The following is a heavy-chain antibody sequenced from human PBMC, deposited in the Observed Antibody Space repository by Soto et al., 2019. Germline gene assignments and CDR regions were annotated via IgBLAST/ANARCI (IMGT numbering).Heavy chain of an antibody. CDR3: AGEVDGRDRFDV. V-gene: IGHV4-30-4*08. Sequence: PSETLSLTCTVSGDSISSDYYHWTWIRQSPGKGLEWIGYTHHSGSILYNPSLKSRVTISVDTSKNQFSLHLTSVTAADTAVYFCAGEVDGRDRFDVWGQGTQVTVSS. D-gene: IGHD3-10*01. J-gene: IGHJ4*03. CDR2: THHSGSI. CDR1: GDSISSDYYH.